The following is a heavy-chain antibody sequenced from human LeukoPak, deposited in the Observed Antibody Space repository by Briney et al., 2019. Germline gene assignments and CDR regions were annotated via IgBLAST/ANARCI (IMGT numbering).Heavy chain of an antibody. J-gene: IGHJ4*02. CDR2: ISYDGSNK. CDR3: ARGATVVTADY. D-gene: IGHD4-23*01. Sequence: GRSLRLSCAASGFTFSSYAMHWVRQAPGKGLEWVAVISYDGSNKYYADSVKGRFTISRDNSKNTLYLQMNSLRAEDTAVYYCARGATVVTADYWDQGTLVTVSS. CDR1: GFTFSSYA. V-gene: IGHV3-30-3*01.